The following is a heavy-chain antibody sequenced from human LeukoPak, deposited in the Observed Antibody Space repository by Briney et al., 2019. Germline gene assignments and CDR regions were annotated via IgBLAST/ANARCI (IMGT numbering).Heavy chain of an antibody. CDR1: GGSFSGYY. CDR2: INHSGST. D-gene: IGHD5-18*01. CDR3: ARVIQLWSGGADY. Sequence: SETLSLTCAVYGGSFSGYYWSWIRQPPGKGLEWIGEINHSGSTNYNPSLKSRVTISVGTSKNQFSLKLSSVTAADTAVYYCARVIQLWSGGADYWGQGTLVTASS. V-gene: IGHV4-34*01. J-gene: IGHJ4*02.